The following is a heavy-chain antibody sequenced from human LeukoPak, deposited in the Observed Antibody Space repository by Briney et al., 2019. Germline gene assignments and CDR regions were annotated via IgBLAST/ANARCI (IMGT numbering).Heavy chain of an antibody. Sequence: GASVKVSCKASGYTFTGYYMHWVRQAPGQGLEWMGWINPNSGGTNYAQKFQGRVTMTRDTSTSTVYMELSSLRSEDTAVYYCARATWEHRRKYYFDYWGQGTLVTVSS. V-gene: IGHV1-2*02. CDR3: ARATWEHRRKYYFDY. D-gene: IGHD1-26*01. CDR1: GYTFTGYY. CDR2: INPNSGGT. J-gene: IGHJ4*02.